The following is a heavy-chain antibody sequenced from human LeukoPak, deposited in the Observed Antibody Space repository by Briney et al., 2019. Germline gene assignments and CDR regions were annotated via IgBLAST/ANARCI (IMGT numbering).Heavy chain of an antibody. CDR2: ISAYNGNT. CDR3: ARYSSGWLALYYYYYMDV. J-gene: IGHJ6*03. CDR1: GYTFTSYD. V-gene: IGHV1-18*01. D-gene: IGHD6-19*01. Sequence: ASVKVSCKASGYTFTSYDINWVRQATGQGLEWMGWISAYNGNTNYAQKLQGRVTMTTDTSTSTAYMELRSLRSDDAAVYYCARYSSGWLALYYYYYMDVWGKGTTVTVSS.